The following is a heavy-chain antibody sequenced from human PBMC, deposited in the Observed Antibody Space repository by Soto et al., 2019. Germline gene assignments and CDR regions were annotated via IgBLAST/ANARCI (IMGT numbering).Heavy chain of an antibody. CDR2: ISYDGSNK. CDR3: AMTYYYESSGYYQYYYGMDV. J-gene: IGHJ6*02. Sequence: QVQLVESGGGVVQPGRSLRLSCAASGFTFSSYGMHWVRQAPGKGLEWVAVISYDGSNKYYADSVKGRFTISRDNSKNTLYLQMNSLRAEDTAVYYCAMTYYYESSGYYQYYYGMDVWGQGTTVTVSS. V-gene: IGHV3-30*03. CDR1: GFTFSSYG. D-gene: IGHD3-22*01.